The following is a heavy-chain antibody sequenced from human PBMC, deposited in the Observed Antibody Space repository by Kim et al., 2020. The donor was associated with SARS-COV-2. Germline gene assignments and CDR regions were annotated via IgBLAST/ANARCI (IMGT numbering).Heavy chain of an antibody. Sequence: GGSLRLSCAASGFTFDDYAMHWVRQAPGKGLEWVSGISWNSGSIGYADSVKGRFTISRDNAKNSLYLQMNSLRAEDTALYYCAKDNSDNWFDPWGQGTLVTVSS. CDR2: ISWNSGSI. J-gene: IGHJ5*02. CDR3: AKDNSDNWFDP. V-gene: IGHV3-9*01. CDR1: GFTFDDYA.